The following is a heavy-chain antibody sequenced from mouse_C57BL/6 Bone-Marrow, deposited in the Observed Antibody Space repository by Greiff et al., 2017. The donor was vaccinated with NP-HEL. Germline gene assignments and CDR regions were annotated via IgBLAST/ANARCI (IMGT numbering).Heavy chain of an antibody. CDR2: INPNNGGT. D-gene: IGHD2-4*01. J-gene: IGHJ2*01. CDR3: ARKAYDYDDEVYYFDY. Sequence: EVQLQQSGPELVKPGASVKMSCKASGYTFTDYNMHWVKQSHGKSLEWIGYINPNNGGTSYNQKFKGKATLTVNKSSSTAYMELRSLTSEDSAVYYCARKAYDYDDEVYYFDYWGQGTTLTVSS. V-gene: IGHV1-22*01. CDR1: GYTFTDYN.